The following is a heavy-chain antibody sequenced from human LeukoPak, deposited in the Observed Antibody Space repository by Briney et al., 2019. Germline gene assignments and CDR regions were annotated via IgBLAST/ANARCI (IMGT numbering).Heavy chain of an antibody. CDR2: ISSSSSYI. Sequence: GGSLRLSCAASRFTLSSHSMNWVRQAPGKGLEWVSSISSSSSYIYYSDSVKGRFTISRDNAKNSLYLQMNSLRAEDTAVYYCARDVLGWELLSWFDPWGQGTLVTVSS. CDR3: ARDVLGWELLSWFDP. D-gene: IGHD1-26*01. J-gene: IGHJ5*02. CDR1: RFTLSSHS. V-gene: IGHV3-21*01.